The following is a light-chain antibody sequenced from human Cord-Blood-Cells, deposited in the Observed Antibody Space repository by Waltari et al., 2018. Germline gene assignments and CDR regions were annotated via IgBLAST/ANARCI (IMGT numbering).Light chain of an antibody. V-gene: IGKV3-15*01. Sequence: EIVITQSPATLSVSQWEGVTLACMASQSVSSNLAWYQQKPGQAPRLLIYGASTRATGSPARFSGSGSGTEFTLTISSLQSEDFAVYYCQQYNNWPPNTGGQGTKLEIK. J-gene: IGKJ2*01. CDR2: GAS. CDR3: QQYNNWPPNT. CDR1: QSVSSN.